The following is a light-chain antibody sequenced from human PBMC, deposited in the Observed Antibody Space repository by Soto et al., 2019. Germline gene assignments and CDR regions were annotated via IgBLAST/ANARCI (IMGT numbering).Light chain of an antibody. CDR1: QGIGND. CDR3: LQLYNFSWT. J-gene: IGKJ1*01. V-gene: IGKV1-6*01. Sequence: AMQRTHSPCSLSGSLGDLVTIAFRSSQGIGNDLAWYQQKPGKAPRLLIFAASNLQSGVPSRFSGSGSGTDFTLTISRLQPEDFATYYCLQLYNFSWTFGQGTKVDIK. CDR2: AAS.